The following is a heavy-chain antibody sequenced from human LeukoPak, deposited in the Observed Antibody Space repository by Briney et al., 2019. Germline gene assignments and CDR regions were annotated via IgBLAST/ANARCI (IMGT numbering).Heavy chain of an antibody. CDR3: ARTNIAAAGSAYFDY. J-gene: IGHJ4*02. Sequence: PSETLSLTCSVTGDSITSGVYSWAWIRQHPGKGLEWIGYIFDSGTAYYNASLQSRLTMSVDTLKNQFSVRLRSVTAADTAIYDCARTNIAAAGSAYFDYWGQGNLVTVSS. V-gene: IGHV4-31*03. CDR2: IFDSGTA. D-gene: IGHD6-13*01. CDR1: GDSITSGVYS.